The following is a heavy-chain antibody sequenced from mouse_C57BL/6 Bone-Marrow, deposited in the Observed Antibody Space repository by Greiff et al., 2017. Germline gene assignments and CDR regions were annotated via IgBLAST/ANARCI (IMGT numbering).Heavy chain of an antibody. CDR2: INPGNGDT. CDR3: AGCAY. D-gene: IGHD3-1*01. J-gene: IGHJ3*01. CDR1: GFNFKDDY. V-gene: IGHV14-4*01. Sequence: EVQLQQPGAELVRPGASVKLSCTASGFNFKDDYMHWVKQRPEQGLEWIGWINPGNGDTEYAATFQGKATMTVDKSSNTAYLQLSSLTSEDSAVYYCAGCAYWGQGTLVTVSA.